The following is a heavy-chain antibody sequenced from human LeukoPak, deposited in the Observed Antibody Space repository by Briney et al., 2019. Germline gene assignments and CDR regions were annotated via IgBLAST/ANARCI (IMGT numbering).Heavy chain of an antibody. Sequence: GGSLRLSCVASGFTFSSFGMHWVRQAPGKGLEWVAFIRYDGASQYYADSVKGRFTISRDNSRNILYLEMNSLRAEDTAVYYCAKISSHWGQGTLVTASS. V-gene: IGHV3-30*02. CDR1: GFTFSSFG. CDR2: IRYDGASQ. CDR3: AKISSH. D-gene: IGHD3-3*02. J-gene: IGHJ4*02.